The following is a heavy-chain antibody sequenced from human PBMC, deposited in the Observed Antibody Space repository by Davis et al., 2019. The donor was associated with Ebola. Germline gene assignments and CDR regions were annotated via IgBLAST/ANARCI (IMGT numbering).Heavy chain of an antibody. D-gene: IGHD6-25*01. Sequence: MPSETLSLTCTVSGGSISSSSYYWGWIRQPPGKGLEWIGSIYYTGSTDYNPSLRSRVTISVDTSKNQFSLKVRSVTATDTAVYYCVTPSGQAHFYGLDVWGQGTTVTVS. CDR2: IYYTGST. J-gene: IGHJ6*02. CDR1: GGSISSSSYY. CDR3: VTPSGQAHFYGLDV. V-gene: IGHV4-39*01.